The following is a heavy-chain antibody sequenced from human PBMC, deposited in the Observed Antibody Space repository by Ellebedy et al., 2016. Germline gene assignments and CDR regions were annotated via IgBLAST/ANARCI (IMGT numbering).Heavy chain of an antibody. CDR2: ISTSGST. J-gene: IGHJ4*02. Sequence: SETLSLTXTVSGGSITSGAYYWSWIRQPAGKGPEWIGRISTSGSTIYNPSLKSRVTMSVDSSTNHFSLELTSVTVADTAVYYCATLTIPGGSDYWGQGALVTVSS. CDR3: ATLTIPGGSDY. D-gene: IGHD3-16*01. V-gene: IGHV4-61*02. CDR1: GGSITSGAYY.